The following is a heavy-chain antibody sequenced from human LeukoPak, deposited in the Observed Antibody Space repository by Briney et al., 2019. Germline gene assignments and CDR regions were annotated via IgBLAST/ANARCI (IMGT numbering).Heavy chain of an antibody. V-gene: IGHV3-23*01. CDR3: AKDRRIVAVGPRRTIKNCLDP. D-gene: IGHD6-13*01. CDR1: GYSFTSYW. CDR2: ISGSGGST. J-gene: IGHJ5*02. Sequence: GESLKISCKVSGYSFTSYWIGWVRQAPGKGLEWVSAISGSGGSTYYADSVKGRFTISRDNSKNTLYLQMNSLRAEDTAVYYCAKDRRIVAVGPRRTIKNCLDPWGQGTLVTVSS.